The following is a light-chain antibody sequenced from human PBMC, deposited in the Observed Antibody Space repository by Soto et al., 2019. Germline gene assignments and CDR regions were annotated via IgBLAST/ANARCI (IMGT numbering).Light chain of an antibody. CDR2: DAS. V-gene: IGKV1-33*01. J-gene: IGKJ4*01. CDR3: QKYNSAPLT. CDR1: QDISNF. Sequence: DIQMTQSPSSLSASVGDRVAITCRASQDISNFLNWYQQTPGKAPKLLTYDASDLETGVPSRFSGSGSGTDFTLTISSLQPEDVAAYYCQKYNSAPLTFGGGTKVDIK.